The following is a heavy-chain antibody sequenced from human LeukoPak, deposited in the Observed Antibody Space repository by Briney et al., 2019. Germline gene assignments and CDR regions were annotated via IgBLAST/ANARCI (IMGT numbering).Heavy chain of an antibody. CDR3: ARTHDWDRRYFDY. CDR2: INPNSGGT. D-gene: IGHD3-9*01. V-gene: IGHV1-2*02. J-gene: IGHJ4*02. Sequence: GASVKVSCKASGYTFTGYYVHWVRQAPGQGLEWMGWINPNSGGTNYAQKFQGRVAMTRDTSISTAYMELSRLRSDDTAVYYCARTHDWDRRYFDYWGQGTLVTVSS. CDR1: GYTFTGYY.